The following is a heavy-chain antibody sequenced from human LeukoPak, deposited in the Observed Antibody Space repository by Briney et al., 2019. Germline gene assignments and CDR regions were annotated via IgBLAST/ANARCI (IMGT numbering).Heavy chain of an antibody. CDR3: ARSFVDSSGYYDDY. CDR1: GGSFSGYY. D-gene: IGHD3-22*01. J-gene: IGHJ4*02. V-gene: IGHV4-34*01. CDR2: INHSGST. Sequence: SETLSLTCAVYGGSFSGYYWNWIRQPPGKGLEWIGEINHSGSTNYNPSLKSRVTISVDTSKNQFSLKLSSVTAADTAVYYCARSFVDSSGYYDDYWGQGTLVTVSS.